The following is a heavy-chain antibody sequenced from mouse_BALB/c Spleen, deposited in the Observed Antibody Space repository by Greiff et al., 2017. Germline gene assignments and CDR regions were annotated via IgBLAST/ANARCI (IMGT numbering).Heavy chain of an antibody. CDR3: ARVYYGSYYFDY. CDR2: ISSGSSTI. D-gene: IGHD2-1*01. V-gene: IGHV5-17*02. J-gene: IGHJ2*01. CDR1: GFTFSSFG. Sequence: EVQVVESGGGLVQPGGSRKLSCAASGFTFSSFGMHWVRQAPEKGLEWVAYISSGSSTIYYADTVKGRFTISRDNPKNTLFLQMTSLRSEDTAMYYCARVYYGSYYFDYWGQGTTLTVSS.